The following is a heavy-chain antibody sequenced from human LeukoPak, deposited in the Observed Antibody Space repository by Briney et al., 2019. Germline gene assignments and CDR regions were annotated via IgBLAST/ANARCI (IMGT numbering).Heavy chain of an antibody. CDR1: GYTFTGYY. J-gene: IGHJ4*02. Sequence: ASVKVSCKASGYTFTGYYMHWVRQAPGQGLEWMGWINPNSGCTNYAQKFQGKVTMTRDASISTAYMERSRLRSEDTAVDYCARGYYGSGSPSMAFDYWGKGTLVNVSS. V-gene: IGHV1-2*02. CDR3: ARGYYGSGSPSMAFDY. CDR2: INPNSGCT. D-gene: IGHD3-10*01.